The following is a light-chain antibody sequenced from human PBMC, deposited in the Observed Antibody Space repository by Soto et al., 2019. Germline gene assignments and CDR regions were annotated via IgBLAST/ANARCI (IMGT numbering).Light chain of an antibody. V-gene: IGLV2-8*01. CDR2: EVS. CDR3: SSYADSNNPYV. Sequence: QSVLTQPPSASGSPGQSVTISCTGTSSDVGGYNYVSWYQQHPGKAPKLMIYEVSKRPSGVPDRFSGSKSGNTASLTVSGLQAEDEADYYCSSYADSNNPYVFGTGTKVTVL. CDR1: SSDVGGYNY. J-gene: IGLJ1*01.